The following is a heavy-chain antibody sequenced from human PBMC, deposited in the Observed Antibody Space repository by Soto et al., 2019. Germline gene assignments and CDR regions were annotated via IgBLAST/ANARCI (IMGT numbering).Heavy chain of an antibody. CDR2: ISYDGSNK. CDR1: GFTFSSYG. J-gene: IGHJ3*02. V-gene: IGHV3-30*18. Sequence: GGSLRLSCAASGFTFSSYGMHWVRQAPGKGLEWVAVISYDGSNKYYADSVKGRFTISRDNSKNTLYLQMNSLRAEDTAVYYCAKHMTTSFRDPVDAFDIWGQGTMVTVSS. D-gene: IGHD4-17*01. CDR3: AKHMTTSFRDPVDAFDI.